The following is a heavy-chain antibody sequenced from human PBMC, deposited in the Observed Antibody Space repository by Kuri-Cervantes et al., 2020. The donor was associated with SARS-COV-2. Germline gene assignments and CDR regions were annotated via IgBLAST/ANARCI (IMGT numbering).Heavy chain of an antibody. CDR3: ARAIKDGYYDILTGYPYYYYYYMDV. D-gene: IGHD3-9*01. CDR1: GYTFTSYG. V-gene: IGHV1-18*01. CDR2: ISAYNGNT. Sequence: ASVKVSCKASGYTFTSYGISWVRQAPGQGLEWMGWISAYNGNTNYAQKLQGRVTMTTDTSTSTAYMELRSLRSDDTAVYYCARAIKDGYYDILTGYPYYYYYYMDVWGKGTTVTVSS. J-gene: IGHJ6*03.